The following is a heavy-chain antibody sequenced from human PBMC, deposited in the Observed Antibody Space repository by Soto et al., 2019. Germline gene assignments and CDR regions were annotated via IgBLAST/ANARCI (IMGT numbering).Heavy chain of an antibody. CDR3: ARTTVTASDYYMDV. V-gene: IGHV1-18*01. D-gene: IGHD4-17*01. Sequence: QVQLVQSGAEVKQPGASVKVSCKASGYTFTNYGFTWVRQAPGQGLELLGRISTYNGNTKYAQKVQGILTMTTDTSNSTANMELTSLRSDDTARYYCARTTVTASDYYMDVWGKGSTVTVSS. J-gene: IGHJ6*03. CDR1: GYTFTNYG. CDR2: ISTYNGNT.